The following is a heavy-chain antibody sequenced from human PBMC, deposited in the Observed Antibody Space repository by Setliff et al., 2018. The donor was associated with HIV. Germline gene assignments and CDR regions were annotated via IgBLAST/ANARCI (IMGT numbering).Heavy chain of an antibody. CDR1: GFTFDDYS. J-gene: IGHJ4*02. V-gene: IGHV3-21*01. D-gene: IGHD3-16*01. Sequence: GGSLRLSCAASGFTFDDYSMNWVRQAPGKGLEWVSCVSSGGSFIYYADSVKGRFTISRDNAKNSVYLQMNSLRPEDTAVYYCARDSGPFIDYIWGQGTLVTVSS. CDR2: VSSGGSFI. CDR3: ARDSGPFIDYI.